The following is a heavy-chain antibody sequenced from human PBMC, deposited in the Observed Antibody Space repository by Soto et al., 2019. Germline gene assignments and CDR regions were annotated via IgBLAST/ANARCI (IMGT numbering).Heavy chain of an antibody. CDR3: ARAKYSSSSVSWFDP. J-gene: IGHJ5*02. D-gene: IGHD6-6*01. CDR1: GGSFSGYY. V-gene: IGHV4-34*01. CDR2: INHSGST. Sequence: QVQLQQCGAGLLKPSETLSLTCAVYGGSFSGYYWRWIRQPPGKGLEWIGEINHSGSTNYNPSRKRRVTISVDTSKTQYPPKLSAVTAADTAVYYCARAKYSSSSVSWFDPWGQGTLVTVSS.